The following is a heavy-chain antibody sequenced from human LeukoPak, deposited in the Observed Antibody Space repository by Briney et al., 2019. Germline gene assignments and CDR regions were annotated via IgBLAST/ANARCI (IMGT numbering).Heavy chain of an antibody. D-gene: IGHD3-22*01. Sequence: GGSLRLFCAASGITFSSYGMRWVRQAPGKGLEGVSSISSSGGTTYHADSVKGRLTISRDNSKNTLYLQMNTLRAEDTAIYYCAKSYYDSSGYRGDLEYWGQGTLVTVSS. J-gene: IGHJ4*02. CDR1: GITFSSYG. CDR3: AKSYYDSSGYRGDLEY. V-gene: IGHV3-23*01. CDR2: ISSSGGTT.